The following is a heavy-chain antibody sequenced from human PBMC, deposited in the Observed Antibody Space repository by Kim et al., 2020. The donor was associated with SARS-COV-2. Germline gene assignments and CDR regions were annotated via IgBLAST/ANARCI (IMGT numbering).Heavy chain of an antibody. CDR2: IYYSGST. J-gene: IGHJ4*02. D-gene: IGHD3-9*01. V-gene: IGHV4-39*01. CDR3: ACHVSVSELRYFDWLSPLVGYFGD. Sequence: SETLSLTCTVSGGSISSSSYYWGWIRQPPGKGLEWIGSIYYSGSTYYNPSLKSRVTISVDTSKNQFSLKLSSVTAADTAVYYCACHVSVSELRYFDWLSPLVGYFGDWGRGPLVTVSS. CDR1: GGSISSSSYY.